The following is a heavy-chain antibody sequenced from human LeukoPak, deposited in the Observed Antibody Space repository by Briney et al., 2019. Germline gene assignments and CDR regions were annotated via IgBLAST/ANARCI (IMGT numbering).Heavy chain of an antibody. J-gene: IGHJ4*02. CDR2: INSDGSFT. D-gene: IGHD3-22*01. Sequence: GGSLRLSCAASGFTFSRYWMHWVRQAPGKGLVWVSRINSDGSFTTYADSVEGRFTISRDNAKNTLYLQMNSLRADDTAVYYCARDPNYDSGGYPFDYWGQGTLVTVSS. CDR1: GFTFSRYW. CDR3: ARDPNYDSGGYPFDY. V-gene: IGHV3-74*01.